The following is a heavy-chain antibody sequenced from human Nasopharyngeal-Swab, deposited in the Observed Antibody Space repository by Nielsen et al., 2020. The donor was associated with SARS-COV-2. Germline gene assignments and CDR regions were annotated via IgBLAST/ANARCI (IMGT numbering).Heavy chain of an antibody. CDR2: ISYDVDKT. J-gene: IGHJ6*02. V-gene: IGHV3-30-3*01. Sequence: GESLKISCATSGFTFKSFPMHWVRQGPDKGLERVAVISYDVDKTFYADSVKGRFTVSRDNAKNTLYLQMVNLRVEDTAVYYRARGASFGAVSDATDVWGQGTTVTVSS. CDR3: ARGASFGAVSDATDV. D-gene: IGHD3-10*01. CDR1: GFTFKSFP.